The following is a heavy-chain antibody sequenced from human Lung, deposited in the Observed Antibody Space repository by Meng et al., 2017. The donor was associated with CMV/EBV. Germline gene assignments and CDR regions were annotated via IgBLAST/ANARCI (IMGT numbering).Heavy chain of an antibody. V-gene: IGHV4-59*08. CDR2: NYYSEST. CDR3: ARHQNGGTYPLDY. D-gene: IGHD3-16*02. CDR1: GGSISTYY. J-gene: IGHJ4*02. Sequence: LQESGPVLVKPSEALSLTCAVSGGSISTYYWRWIRQPPGKGLEWIGNNYYSESTNYNPSLASRVTISVDSSKNQFSLKLSSVTAADTAVYYCARHQNGGTYPLDYWGQGTLVTVSS.